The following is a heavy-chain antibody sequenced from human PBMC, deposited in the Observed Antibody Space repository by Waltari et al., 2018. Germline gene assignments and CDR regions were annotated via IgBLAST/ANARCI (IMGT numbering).Heavy chain of an antibody. Sequence: QVQLVQSGAEVKKPGSSVKVSCKAFGGTFSSFAFSWVRPAPGQGLGWMGRVIPTFGPTNVAQRCQGSVTITADDSSNTAYLELSSLRSEDTAMYFCTRESLRGGTFDSWGQGTQVTVSS. CDR2: VIPTFGPT. J-gene: IGHJ4*02. D-gene: IGHD3-10*01. V-gene: IGHV1-69*18. CDR3: TRESLRGGTFDS. CDR1: GGTFSSFA.